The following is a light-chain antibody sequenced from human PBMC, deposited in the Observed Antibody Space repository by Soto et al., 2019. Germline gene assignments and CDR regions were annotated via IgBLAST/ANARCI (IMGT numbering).Light chain of an antibody. Sequence: QSALTQPPSASGSPGQSVAISCTGTASDIGGYNFVSWYQQHPGKAPKLMIYEVNKRPSGVPDRFSGSKSGNMASLTVSGLQAEDEADYYCSAHGGTNPYVFGTGTKLTVL. J-gene: IGLJ1*01. CDR2: EVN. CDR3: SAHGGTNPYV. CDR1: ASDIGGYNF. V-gene: IGLV2-8*01.